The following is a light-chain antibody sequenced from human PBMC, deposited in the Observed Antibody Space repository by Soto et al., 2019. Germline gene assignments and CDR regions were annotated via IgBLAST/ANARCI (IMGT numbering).Light chain of an antibody. CDR2: LNSDGSH. V-gene: IGLV4-69*01. CDR1: SGHSNYA. J-gene: IGLJ2*01. Sequence: QPVLTQSPSASASLGASVKLTCTLSSGHSNYAIAWHQQQSEKGPRYLMKLNSDGSHSKGDGIPDRCSGSGSGAERYLTISCLQSEDAADYYCQTWGSGVVVFGGGTTLTVL. CDR3: QTWGSGVVV.